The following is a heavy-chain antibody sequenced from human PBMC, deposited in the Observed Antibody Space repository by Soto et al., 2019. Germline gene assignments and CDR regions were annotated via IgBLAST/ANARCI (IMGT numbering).Heavy chain of an antibody. D-gene: IGHD2-15*01. CDR3: ARGKTYCSGGYCYEQLDY. V-gene: IGHV4-34*01. CDR2: IIHSGST. CDR1: GGSFSGYY. Sequence: SETLSLTCAVYGGSFSGYYWSWIRQPPGKGLEWIGQIIHSGSTTYNPSLKSRVTISEDTSKNQFSLKLSSVTAADTAMYYCARGKTYCSGGYCYEQLDYWGQGTLVTVSS. J-gene: IGHJ4*02.